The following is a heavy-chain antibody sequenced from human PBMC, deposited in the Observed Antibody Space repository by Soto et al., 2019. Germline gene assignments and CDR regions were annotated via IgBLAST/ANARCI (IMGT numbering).Heavy chain of an antibody. V-gene: IGHV1-18*04. CDR1: GYAFSSYG. Sequence: QIQLVQSEGEVKKPGASVKVSCKASGYAFSSYGYSWVRQAPGQGLEWMGWISAYNGHTNVQQKFQDRVTMTTDTSTSTAYMELRSLISDDTAVYYCARDPPIAGSLRGTPLMAVWGQGTTVTVSS. CDR2: ISAYNGHT. J-gene: IGHJ6*02. D-gene: IGHD1-20*01. CDR3: ARDPPIAGSLRGTPLMAV.